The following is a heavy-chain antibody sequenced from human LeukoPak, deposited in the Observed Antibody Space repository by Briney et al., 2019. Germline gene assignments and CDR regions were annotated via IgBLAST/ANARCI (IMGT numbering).Heavy chain of an antibody. D-gene: IGHD3-9*01. CDR3: ARRSRLYKHETTGYHDS. CDR2: IFYSGNT. Sequence: PSETLSLTCNVSGDYITTTNYYWAWIRQPPGQGLDWIASIFYSGNTYYNPSLKSRVSISIDTSRKQISLQLRSVSATDTAIYYCARRSRLYKHETTGYHDSWGQGTLVTVSS. V-gene: IGHV4-39*01. J-gene: IGHJ4*02. CDR1: GDYITTTNYY.